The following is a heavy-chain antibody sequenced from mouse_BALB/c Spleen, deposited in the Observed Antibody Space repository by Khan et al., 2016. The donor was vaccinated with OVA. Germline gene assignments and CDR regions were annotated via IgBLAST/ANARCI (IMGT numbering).Heavy chain of an antibody. CDR3: ARPSTTEYDYMMDY. J-gene: IGHJ4*01. CDR2: ISNGGGST. CDR1: GFTFSSYT. D-gene: IGHD1-1*01. V-gene: IGHV5-12-2*01. Sequence: EVKLVESGGDLVQPGGSLKLSCAASGFTFSSYTMSWVRQTPEKRLEWVAFISNGGGSTYYPDTVKGRFTISRDNAKNTLYLQMSSLKSEDTAMYYCARPSTTEYDYMMDYWGQGTSVTVSS.